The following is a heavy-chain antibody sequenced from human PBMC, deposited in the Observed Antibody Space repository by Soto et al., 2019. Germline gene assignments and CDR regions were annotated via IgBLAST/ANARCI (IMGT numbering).Heavy chain of an antibody. CDR3: AKDRGIIVKAGDAFDV. D-gene: IGHD3-16*02. V-gene: IGHV3-23*01. CDR2: ISDSGDRT. CDR1: GFTLSMSA. J-gene: IGHJ3*01. Sequence: EVQLMESGGGLVQPGGSLRLSCASSGFTLSMSAVNWVRQAPGKGLEWVSYISDSGDRTYYADSVKGRFTISRDGSKNTVSLQMDSLRAEDTAVYYCAKDRGIIVKAGDAFDVWGQGTKVTVSS.